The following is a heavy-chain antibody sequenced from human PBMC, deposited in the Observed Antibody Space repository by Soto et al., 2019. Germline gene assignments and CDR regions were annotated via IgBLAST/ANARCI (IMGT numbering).Heavy chain of an antibody. CDR1: GGTFSSYA. CDR3: ARLAARPTYYYYYGMDV. CDR2: IIPIFGTA. D-gene: IGHD6-6*01. J-gene: IGHJ6*02. V-gene: IGHV1-69*13. Sequence: SVKVSCKASGGTFSSYAISWVRQAPGQGLEWMGGIIPIFGTANYAQKLQGRVTITADESTSTAYMELSSLRSEDTAVYYCARLAARPTYYYYYGMDVWGQGTTVTVSS.